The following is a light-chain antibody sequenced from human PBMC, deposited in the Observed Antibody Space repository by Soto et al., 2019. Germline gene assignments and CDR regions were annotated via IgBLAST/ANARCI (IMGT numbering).Light chain of an antibody. CDR2: EVT. CDR1: SSDIGGYNY. CDR3: SSYTSSSTLV. V-gene: IGLV2-14*01. Sequence: QPASVSGSPGQSITISCTGTSSDIGGYNYVSWYQQHPGKAPKLMIYEVTNRPSGVSSRFSGSKSGNTASLTISVLQAEDEADYYCSSYTSSSTLVFGGGTKLTVL. J-gene: IGLJ3*02.